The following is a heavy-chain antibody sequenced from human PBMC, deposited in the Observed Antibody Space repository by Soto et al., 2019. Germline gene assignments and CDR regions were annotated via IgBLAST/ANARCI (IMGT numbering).Heavy chain of an antibody. CDR3: ARLYSSGWYIDY. J-gene: IGHJ4*02. CDR2: MNPNSGNT. D-gene: IGHD6-19*01. V-gene: IGHV1-8*01. Sequence: GASVKVSCKASGYTFTSYDINWVRQATGQGLEWMGWMNPNSGNTGYAQKFQGRVTMTRNTSISTAYMELSSLRSEDTAVYYCARLYSSGWYIDYWGQGTLVTVSS. CDR1: GYTFTSYD.